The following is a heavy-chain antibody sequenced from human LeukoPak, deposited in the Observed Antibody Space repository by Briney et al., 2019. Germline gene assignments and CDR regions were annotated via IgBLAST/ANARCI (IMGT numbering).Heavy chain of an antibody. J-gene: IGHJ6*02. V-gene: IGHV3-23*01. CDR1: GFTFSSYA. D-gene: IGHD3-3*01. Sequence: GGSLRLSCAASGFTFSSYAMSWVRQAPGKGLEWVSAISGSGGSTYYADSVKGRFTISRDNSKNSLYLQMNSLRAEDTAVYYCARDHAQYYDSWSGYWNYYYGMDVWGQGTTVTVSS. CDR2: ISGSGGST. CDR3: ARDHAQYYDSWSGYWNYYYGMDV.